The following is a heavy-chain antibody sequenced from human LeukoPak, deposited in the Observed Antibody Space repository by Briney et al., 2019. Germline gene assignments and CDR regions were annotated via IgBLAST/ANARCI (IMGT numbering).Heavy chain of an antibody. Sequence: PGGSLRLSCAGSGFSFNNYWMHWVRQAPGKGLVWVSRTHSDGRITTYADSVKGRFTISKDSARNTLYLQMNTLRVEDTAVYYCARAQDTYNSLYFDYWGQGALVTVPS. CDR3: ARAQDTYNSLYFDY. V-gene: IGHV3-74*01. CDR2: THSDGRIT. D-gene: IGHD5-24*01. CDR1: GFSFNNYW. J-gene: IGHJ4*02.